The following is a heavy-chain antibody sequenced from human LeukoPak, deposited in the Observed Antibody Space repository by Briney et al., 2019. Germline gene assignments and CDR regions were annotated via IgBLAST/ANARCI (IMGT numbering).Heavy chain of an antibody. J-gene: IGHJ6*03. CDR3: ARGVDCSSTSCYRGYYYYMDV. CDR1: GYTFSGYY. CDR2: INPNSGGT. V-gene: IGHV1-2*02. Sequence: GASVKVSCKASGYTFSGYYLHWVRQAPGQGLEWMGWINPNSGGTNSAQKFQGRVTMTRNTSISTAYMELSSLRSEDTAVYYCARGVDCSSTSCYRGYYYYMDVWGKGTTVTISS. D-gene: IGHD2-2*01.